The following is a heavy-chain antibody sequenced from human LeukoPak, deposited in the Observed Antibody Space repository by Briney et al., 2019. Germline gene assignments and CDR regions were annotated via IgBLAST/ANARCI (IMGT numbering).Heavy chain of an antibody. CDR1: GDSIDSYY. J-gene: IGHJ4*02. CDR3: AGRSARYFDS. Sequence: SETLSLTCTVSGDSIDSYYWGWIRQPPGEGLQWIGYVFHSGPTNYDASLKSRVAISVDRSKNQFSLKLTSVSAADTAVYYCAGRSARYFDSWGQGTPVTVSS. CDR2: VFHSGPT. V-gene: IGHV4-59*01. D-gene: IGHD1-26*01.